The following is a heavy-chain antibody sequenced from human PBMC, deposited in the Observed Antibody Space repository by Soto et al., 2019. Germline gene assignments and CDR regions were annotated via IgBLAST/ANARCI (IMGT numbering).Heavy chain of an antibody. CDR1: GYTFSNYD. CDR3: ARGIQGIPRSAFDM. Sequence: ASVKFAFKSFGYTFSNYDSHRVRQATGQGLEWMGWLNPNTDTTGSAQKFHGRVTITIXTXISXAXLKSXSLRADDTAVYYCARGIQGIPRSAFDMWG. D-gene: IGHD5-18*01. J-gene: IGHJ3*02. V-gene: IGHV1-8*02. CDR2: LNPNTDTT.